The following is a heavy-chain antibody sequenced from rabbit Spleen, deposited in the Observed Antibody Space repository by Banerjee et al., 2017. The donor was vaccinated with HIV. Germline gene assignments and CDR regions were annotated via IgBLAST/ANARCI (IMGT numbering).Heavy chain of an antibody. CDR1: GFSFSNNYY. J-gene: IGHJ6*01. D-gene: IGHD7-1*01. V-gene: IGHV1S40*01. Sequence: QSLEESGGGLVQPEGSLTLTCTASGFSFSNNYYMCWVRQAPGKGLEWIGCIYAGSGRAYYAERAKRRYPNPQTSASPVAFEMDSLTAADTATYFCARDTGTSFSSYGMDLWGPGTLVTVS. CDR2: IYAGSGRA. CDR3: ARDTGTSFSSYGMDL.